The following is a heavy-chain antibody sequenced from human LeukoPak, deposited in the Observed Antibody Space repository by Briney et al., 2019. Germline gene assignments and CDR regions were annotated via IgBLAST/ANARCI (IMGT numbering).Heavy chain of an antibody. CDR3: ARAGNYYADAFDI. Sequence: PETLSLTCAVYVGSFSGYHWSWIRQPPGKGLEWIGYIYYSGSTSYHPSLKSRVTISVDTSKNQFSLNLSSVTAADTAVYYCARAGNYYADAFDIWGQGTMVTVSS. V-gene: IGHV4-59*01. CDR1: VGSFSGYH. D-gene: IGHD1-26*01. J-gene: IGHJ3*02. CDR2: IYYSGST.